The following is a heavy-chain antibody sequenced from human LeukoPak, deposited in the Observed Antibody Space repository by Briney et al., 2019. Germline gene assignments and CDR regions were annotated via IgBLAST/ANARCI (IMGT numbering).Heavy chain of an antibody. Sequence: PSETLSLTCAVSNGSFSAYYWSWIRQSPGKGLQWIGEISHSGSTNYNPSLKLRVSISSDTSKNQFSLRLSSVSAADTAVYFCARRYCSGGSCYMRGYYGMDVWATGTTVIVSS. V-gene: IGHV4-34*01. CDR2: ISHSGST. CDR3: ARRYCSGGSCYMRGYYGMDV. D-gene: IGHD2-15*01. J-gene: IGHJ6*04. CDR1: NGSFSAYY.